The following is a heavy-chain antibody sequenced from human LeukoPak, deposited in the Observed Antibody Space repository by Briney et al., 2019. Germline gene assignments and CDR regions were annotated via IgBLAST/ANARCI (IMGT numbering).Heavy chain of an antibody. CDR2: IIPIFGTA. CDR3: ARGRNNVVVPAATPPYFDY. Sequence: GASVKVSCKASGGTFSSYAISWVRQAPGQGLEWMGGIIPIFGTANYAQKFQGRVTITADESTSTAYMELSSLRSEDTAVYYCARGRNNVVVPAATPPYFDYWGQGTLVTVSS. CDR1: GGTFSSYA. D-gene: IGHD2-2*01. J-gene: IGHJ4*02. V-gene: IGHV1-69*13.